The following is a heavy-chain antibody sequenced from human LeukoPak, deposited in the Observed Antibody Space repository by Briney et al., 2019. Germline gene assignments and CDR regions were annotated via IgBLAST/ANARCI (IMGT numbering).Heavy chain of an antibody. Sequence: ASVKVSCKASGYTFTSYGISWVRQAPGQGLEWMGWISAYNGNTNYAQKLQGRVTMTTDTSTSTAYMELRSLRSEDTAVYYCARKYSSSWTLWFDPWGQGTLVTVSS. CDR1: GYTFTSYG. CDR2: ISAYNGNT. V-gene: IGHV1-18*01. CDR3: ARKYSSSWTLWFDP. J-gene: IGHJ5*02. D-gene: IGHD6-13*01.